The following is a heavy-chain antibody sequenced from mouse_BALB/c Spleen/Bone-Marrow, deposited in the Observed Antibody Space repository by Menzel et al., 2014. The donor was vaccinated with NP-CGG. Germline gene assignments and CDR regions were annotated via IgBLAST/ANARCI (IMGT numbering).Heavy chain of an antibody. D-gene: IGHD1-1*01. J-gene: IGHJ4*01. Sequence: EVKLMESGGGLVQPGGSRKLSCAASGFTFSSFGMHWVRQAPEKGLEWVAYISSGSSTIYYADTVKGRFTISRDNPKNTLFLQMTSLRSEDTAMYYCARGAYYYGSSYDAMVYWGQGTSVTVSS. CDR3: ARGAYYYGSSYDAMVY. CDR1: GFTFSSFG. CDR2: ISSGSSTI. V-gene: IGHV5-17*02.